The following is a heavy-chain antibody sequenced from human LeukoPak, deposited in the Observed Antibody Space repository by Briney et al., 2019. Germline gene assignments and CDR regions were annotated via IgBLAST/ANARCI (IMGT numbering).Heavy chain of an antibody. CDR1: GGSISSGDYY. V-gene: IGHV4-30-4*08. Sequence: PSRTLSLTSTVSGGSISSGDYYWSWIRQPPGAGREWIGYIYYSGSSYYNPSLKSRVTISVDTSKNQFSLKLSSVTAADTAMYYCTRGLPPYGYSYGTDTFDIWGQGTMVTVSS. CDR3: TRGLPPYGYSYGTDTFDI. D-gene: IGHD5-18*01. J-gene: IGHJ3*02. CDR2: IYYSGSS.